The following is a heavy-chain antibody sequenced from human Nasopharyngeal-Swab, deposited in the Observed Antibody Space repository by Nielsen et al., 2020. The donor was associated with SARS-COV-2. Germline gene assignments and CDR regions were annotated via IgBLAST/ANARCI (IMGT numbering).Heavy chain of an antibody. CDR3: ARGTVYYYDSSGYYYYYYYGRDV. D-gene: IGHD3-22*01. CDR2: INHSGST. V-gene: IGHV4-34*01. Sequence: RQAPGKGLEWIGEINHSGSTNYNPSLKSRVTISVDTSKNQFSLKLSYVTAADTAVYYCARGTVYYYDSSGYYYYYYYGRDVWGQGTTVTVSS. J-gene: IGHJ6*02.